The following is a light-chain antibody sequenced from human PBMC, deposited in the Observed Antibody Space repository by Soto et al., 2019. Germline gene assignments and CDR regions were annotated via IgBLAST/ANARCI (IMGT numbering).Light chain of an antibody. Sequence: IQLTQSPSSLSAYVGDRVTITCRASQCISSYLGWYQQKPGKAPNLLIYDASTLHSGVPSRLSGGGSGTDFTLTISSLQPEDFATYYCQQVNVYPSTFGGGTKVDNK. CDR1: QCISSY. CDR3: QQVNVYPST. J-gene: IGKJ4*01. V-gene: IGKV1-9*01. CDR2: DAS.